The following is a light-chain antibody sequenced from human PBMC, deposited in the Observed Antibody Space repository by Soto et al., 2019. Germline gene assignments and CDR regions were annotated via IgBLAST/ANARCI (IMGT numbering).Light chain of an antibody. CDR2: DAS. CDR3: QQCDSYAYT. J-gene: IGKJ2*01. V-gene: IGKV1-5*01. CDR1: QSISSW. Sequence: DIEMTQSPSTLSASVGDRVSITCRASQSISSWLAWYQQKPGKAPKLLIYDASSLESGVPSRFSGSGSGTQFTLSISSRQPDYFATYYCQQCDSYAYTFGEGTSLEIK.